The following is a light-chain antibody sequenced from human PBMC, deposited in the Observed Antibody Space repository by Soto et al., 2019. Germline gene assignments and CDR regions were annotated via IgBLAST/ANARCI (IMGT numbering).Light chain of an antibody. V-gene: IGKV3-11*01. CDR3: QQYRSWPRT. J-gene: IGKJ1*01. Sequence: EIVLPPSPATLSLSPGESATLSCRASQSVSSYLAWSQQKPGQAPRLLIYDASNRATGIPARFSGSGSGTDFTLTISSLEPEDFGVYYCQQYRSWPRTFGQGTKVDIK. CDR2: DAS. CDR1: QSVSSY.